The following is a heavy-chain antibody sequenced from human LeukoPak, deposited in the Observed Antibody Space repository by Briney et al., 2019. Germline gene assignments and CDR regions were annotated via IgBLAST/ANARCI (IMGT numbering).Heavy chain of an antibody. V-gene: IGHV4-59*01. Sequence: PSETLSLTCTVSGGSISSYYWSWIRQPPGKGPEWIGYIYYSGSTNYNPSLKSRVTISVDTSKNHFSLKLSSVTAADTAVYYCARGRPYCSGGSCYGLYYYGMDVWGKGTTVTVSS. CDR2: IYYSGST. CDR1: GGSISSYY. D-gene: IGHD2-15*01. CDR3: ARGRPYCSGGSCYGLYYYGMDV. J-gene: IGHJ6*04.